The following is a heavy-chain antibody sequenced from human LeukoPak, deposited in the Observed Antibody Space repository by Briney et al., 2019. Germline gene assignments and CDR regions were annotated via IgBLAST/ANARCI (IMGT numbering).Heavy chain of an antibody. V-gene: IGHV3-20*04. CDR2: INWNGGST. Sequence: GGSLRLSCAASGFTFDDYGMSWVRQAPGKGLEWVSGINWNGGSTGYADSVKGRFTISRDNAKNSLYLQMNSLRAEDTALYYCGRVRGSGSYYNPTDYWGQGTLVTVSS. D-gene: IGHD3-10*01. J-gene: IGHJ4*02. CDR3: GRVRGSGSYYNPTDY. CDR1: GFTFDDYG.